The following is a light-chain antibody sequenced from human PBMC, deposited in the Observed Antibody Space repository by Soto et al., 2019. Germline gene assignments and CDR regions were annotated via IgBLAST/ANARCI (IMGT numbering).Light chain of an antibody. CDR3: SSYTSSSTLGVV. V-gene: IGLV2-14*01. Sequence: QSALTQPPSASGSPGQSVTISCTGTSSDVGGYNYVSWYQQHPDKAPKLIIYEVSNRPSGVSNRFSGSKSGNTASLTISGLQAEDEADYYCSSYTSSSTLGVVFGGGTKLTVL. J-gene: IGLJ2*01. CDR1: SSDVGGYNY. CDR2: EVS.